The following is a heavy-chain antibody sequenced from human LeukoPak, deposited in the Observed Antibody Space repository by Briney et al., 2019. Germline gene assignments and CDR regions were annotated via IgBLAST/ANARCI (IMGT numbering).Heavy chain of an antibody. Sequence: SETLSLTCAVYGGSFSGYYWSWIRQPPGKGLEWIGEINHSGSTNYNPSFKSRVTISVDTSKNQFSLKLSSVTAADTAVYYCARASGGSCYGYWGQGTLVTVSS. J-gene: IGHJ4*02. CDR3: ARASGGSCYGY. CDR2: INHSGST. CDR1: GGSFSGYY. D-gene: IGHD2-15*01. V-gene: IGHV4-34*01.